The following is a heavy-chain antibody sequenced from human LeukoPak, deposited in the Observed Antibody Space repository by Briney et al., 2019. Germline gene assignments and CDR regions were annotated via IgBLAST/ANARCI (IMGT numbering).Heavy chain of an antibody. J-gene: IGHJ4*02. V-gene: IGHV3-30-3*01. CDR2: ISYDGSNK. CDR3: ARALWGLDY. Sequence: PGGSLRLSCAASGFTFSSYAMHWVRQAPGKGLEWVAVISYDGSNKYYADSVKGRFTISRDNSKNTLYLQMNSLRAEDTAVYYCARALWGLDYWGQGTLVTVSS. D-gene: IGHD3-16*01. CDR1: GFTFSSYA.